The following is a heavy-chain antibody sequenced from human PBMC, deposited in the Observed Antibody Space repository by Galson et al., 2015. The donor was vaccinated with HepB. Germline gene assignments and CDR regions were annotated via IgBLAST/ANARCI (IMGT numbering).Heavy chain of an antibody. J-gene: IGHJ4*02. Sequence: SVKVSCKASGYTFTSYGISWVRQAPGQGLEWMGIINTNDGADTNYTQRLQGRVTMTTDTSTSTVYMELSSLRSEDTAVYYCASLTIAWGQGTLVTVSS. CDR3: ASLTIA. CDR1: GYTFTSYG. CDR2: INTNDGADT. D-gene: IGHD3-10*01. V-gene: IGHV1-18*04.